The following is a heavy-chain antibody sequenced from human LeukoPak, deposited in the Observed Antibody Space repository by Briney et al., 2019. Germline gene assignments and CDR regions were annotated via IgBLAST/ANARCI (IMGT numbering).Heavy chain of an antibody. D-gene: IGHD3-22*01. CDR2: INPSGGST. CDR1: GYTFTSYY. Sequence: ASVKVSCKASGYTFTSYYMHWVRQAPGQGLEWMGIINPSGGSTSYAQKFQGRVTMTRDMSTSTVYMELSSLRSEDAAVYYCARDLPSYNSGYYLPDYWGQGTLVTVSS. J-gene: IGHJ4*02. CDR3: ARDLPSYNSGYYLPDY. V-gene: IGHV1-46*01.